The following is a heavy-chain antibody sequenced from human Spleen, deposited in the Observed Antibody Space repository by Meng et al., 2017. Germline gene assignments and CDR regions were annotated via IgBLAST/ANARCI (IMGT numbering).Heavy chain of an antibody. CDR2: ISWDGGST. CDR3: ARQANYYDSSGYYYFDY. D-gene: IGHD3-22*01. CDR1: GFTFDEYA. J-gene: IGHJ4*02. Sequence: GGSLRLSCAASGFTFDEYAMHWIRQAPGKGLEWVSLISWDGGSTYYVDSVKGRFTISRDNSKNSLFLQMNSRRAEDTALYYCARQANYYDSSGYYYFDYWGQGTLVTVSS. V-gene: IGHV3-43D*03.